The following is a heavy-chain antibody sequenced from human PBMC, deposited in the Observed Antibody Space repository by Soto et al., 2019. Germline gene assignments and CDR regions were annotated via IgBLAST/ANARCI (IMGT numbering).Heavy chain of an antibody. J-gene: IGHJ5*02. Sequence: SETLSLTCTVSGGSISSGGYYWNWIRQHPGKGLEWIGYIYYIGSTYYSPSLKSRVTISLDTSKNQFSLKLSSVTAADTAVYYCARRVFPWGQGTLVTVSS. D-gene: IGHD3-10*01. CDR3: ARRVFP. CDR1: GGSISSGGYY. V-gene: IGHV4-31*03. CDR2: IYYIGST.